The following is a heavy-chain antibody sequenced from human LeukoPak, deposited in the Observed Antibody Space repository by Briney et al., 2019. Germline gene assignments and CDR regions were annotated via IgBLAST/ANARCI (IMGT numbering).Heavy chain of an antibody. D-gene: IGHD6-6*01. CDR1: GYTFIDYY. V-gene: IGHV1-2*02. CDR3: ARRGKYSSSNDY. Sequence: GAPVKVSCKASGYTFIDYYVHWVRQAPGQGLEWMGWVNPNSGGTNYAQKFQGRVTMTRDTSISTAYMELSRLRSDDTAVYYCARRGKYSSSNDYWGQGTLVTVSS. J-gene: IGHJ4*02. CDR2: VNPNSGGT.